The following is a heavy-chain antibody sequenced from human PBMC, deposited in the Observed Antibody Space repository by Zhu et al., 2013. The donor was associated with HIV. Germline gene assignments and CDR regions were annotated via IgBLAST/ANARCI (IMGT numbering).Heavy chain of an antibody. CDR2: MNPKSGNT. CDR3: ARGRRWELAGGMDV. CDR1: GYTFSSYD. V-gene: IGHV1-8*01. J-gene: IGHJ6*02. D-gene: IGHD1-7*01. Sequence: QVQLVQSGAEVKKAGASVKVSCKASGYTFSSYDINWVRQATGQGLELMGWMNPKSGNTGNVQKVQGRVTMTRNTSISTAYMELSSLRSEDTAVYYCARGRRWELAGGMDVWGQGTTVIVSS.